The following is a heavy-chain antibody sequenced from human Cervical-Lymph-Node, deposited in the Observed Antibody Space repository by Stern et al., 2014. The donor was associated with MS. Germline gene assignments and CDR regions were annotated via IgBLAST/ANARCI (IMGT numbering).Heavy chain of an antibody. CDR1: GFTFSDHY. CDR2: SKNKPNSYNT. Sequence: VQLMQSGGGLVQPGGSVRLSCAVSGFTFSDHYMDWVRQAPGKGLEWVGRSKNKPNSYNTEYAASVKGRFTISRDDSKNSLFLQMNSLKTEDTAVYYCAREGLRSPDYYTTTVWTSGAKGPRSPSP. V-gene: IGHV3-72*01. CDR3: AREGLRSPDYYTTTVWTS. J-gene: IGHJ6*02. D-gene: IGHD3-3*01.